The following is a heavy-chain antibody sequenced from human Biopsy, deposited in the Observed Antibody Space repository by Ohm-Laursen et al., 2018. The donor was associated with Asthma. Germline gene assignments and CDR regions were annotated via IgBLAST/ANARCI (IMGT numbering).Heavy chain of an antibody. CDR2: IIPMFGTT. CDR1: GYTFNSAG. D-gene: IGHD2-15*01. CDR3: ASPTYCSGSSCINNYYYALDV. V-gene: IGHV1-69*13. J-gene: IGHJ6*02. Sequence: SVKVSCKTSGYTFNSAGITWVRQAPGQGLEWMGGIIPMFGTTNYAQKFQGRVTITADESTSTAYMELSSLRSDDTAVYYCASPTYCSGSSCINNYYYALDVWGQGTTVTVPS.